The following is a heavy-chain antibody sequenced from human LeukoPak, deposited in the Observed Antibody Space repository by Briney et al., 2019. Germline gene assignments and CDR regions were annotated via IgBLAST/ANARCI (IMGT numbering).Heavy chain of an antibody. D-gene: IGHD3-3*01. CDR2: IRSSSSPI. CDR3: AKGGGVRITIFGVENVILMDV. V-gene: IGHV3-48*04. Sequence: GGSLRLSCAASGFTFDDYGMSWVRQAPGKGLEWVSYIRSSSSPIYYADSVKGRFTISRDNAKNSLYLQMNSLRVEDTAVYYCAKGGGVRITIFGVENVILMDVWGKGTTVTVSS. J-gene: IGHJ6*04. CDR1: GFTFDDYG.